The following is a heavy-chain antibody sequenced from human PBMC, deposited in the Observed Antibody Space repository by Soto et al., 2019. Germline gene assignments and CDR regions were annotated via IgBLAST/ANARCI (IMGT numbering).Heavy chain of an antibody. CDR2: IRSKANNYAT. Sequence: EVQLVESGGGLVQPGGSLKLSCAASGFTFSGSAVHWVRQASGKGLEWVGRIRSKANNYATAYAASVQGRFTIFRDDLKNTAYLQMNSLKTEDTAVYYCPNPQVYYGMAVWGQGTTVTVSS. V-gene: IGHV3-73*02. CDR3: PNPQVYYGMAV. J-gene: IGHJ6*02. CDR1: GFTFSGSA.